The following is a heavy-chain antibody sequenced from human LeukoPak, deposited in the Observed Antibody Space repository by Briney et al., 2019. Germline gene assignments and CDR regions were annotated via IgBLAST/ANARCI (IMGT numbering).Heavy chain of an antibody. Sequence: SETLSLTCTVSGGSISSSSYYWGWIRQPPGKGLEWIGSIYYSGSTYYNPSLKSRVTISVDTSKNQFSLKLSSVTAADTAVYYCARENDSSGYVFDYWGQGTLVTVSS. V-gene: IGHV4-39*07. D-gene: IGHD3-22*01. J-gene: IGHJ4*02. CDR3: ARENDSSGYVFDY. CDR1: GGSISSSSYY. CDR2: IYYSGST.